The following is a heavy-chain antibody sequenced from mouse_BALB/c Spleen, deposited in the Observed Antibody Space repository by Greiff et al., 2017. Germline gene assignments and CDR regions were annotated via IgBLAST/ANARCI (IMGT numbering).Heavy chain of an antibody. D-gene: IGHD1-1*01. CDR1: GFSLTSYD. CDR3: VRESYYGSSPYYAMDY. CDR2: IWTGGGT. V-gene: IGHV2-9-2*01. Sequence: QVQLKESGPGLVAPSQSLSITCTVSGFSLTSYDISWIRQPPGKGLEWLGVIWTGGGTNYNSAFMSRLSISKDNSKSQVFLKMNSLQTDDTAIYYCVRESYYGSSPYYAMDYWGQGTSVTVSS. J-gene: IGHJ4*01.